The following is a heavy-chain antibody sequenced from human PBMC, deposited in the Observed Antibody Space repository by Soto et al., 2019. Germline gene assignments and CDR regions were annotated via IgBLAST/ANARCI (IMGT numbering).Heavy chain of an antibody. CDR1: GDSIRSSSHY. J-gene: IGHJ4*02. D-gene: IGHD2-2*02. CDR2: FYYGVSP. Sequence: QVQLQESGPGLVKPSETLSLTCTVSGDSIRSSSHYWAWNRQPPGKGLEWIGGFYYGVSPYYNSSLKRRVTMSVDTSKDQFSLNLNSVTAADTAIYYCYIDGYWGQGTLVTVSS. CDR3: YIDGY. V-gene: IGHV4-39*01.